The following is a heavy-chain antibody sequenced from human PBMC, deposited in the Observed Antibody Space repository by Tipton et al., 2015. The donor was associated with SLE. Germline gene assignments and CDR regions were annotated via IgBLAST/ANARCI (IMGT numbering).Heavy chain of an antibody. J-gene: IGHJ3*02. CDR3: ARAQGEMDAFDI. CDR1: GGSISSDSYY. V-gene: IGHV4-61*02. Sequence: TLSLTCTVSGGSISSDSYYWSWIRQPAGKGLEWIGRIYTSGSTNYNPSLKSRVTISVDTSKNQFSLKLSSVTAADTAVYYCARAQGEMDAFDIWGQGTMVTVSS. D-gene: IGHD3-10*01. CDR2: IYTSGST.